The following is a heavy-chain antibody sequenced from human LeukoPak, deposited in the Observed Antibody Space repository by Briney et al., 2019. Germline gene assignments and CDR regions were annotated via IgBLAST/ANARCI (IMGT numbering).Heavy chain of an antibody. D-gene: IGHD3-10*01. CDR1: GGSISTYY. CDR3: ARGQPGYYGSGTRYYYYGMDV. V-gene: IGHV4-59*12. CDR2: IYYSGST. Sequence: SETLSLTCTVSGGSISTYYWSWIRQPPGKGLEWIGYIYYSGSTDSNPSLKSRVTISVDTSKNQFSLKLSSVTAADTAVYYCARGQPGYYGSGTRYYYYGMDVWGQGTTVTVSS. J-gene: IGHJ6*02.